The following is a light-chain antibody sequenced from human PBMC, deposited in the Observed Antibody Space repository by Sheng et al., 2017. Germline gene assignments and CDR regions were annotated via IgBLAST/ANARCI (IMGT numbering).Light chain of an antibody. CDR2: GAS. CDR1: QSISSW. J-gene: IGKJ3*01. CDR3: QQSYSTPFT. Sequence: DIQMTQSPSTLSASVGDRVTITCRASQSISSWLAWYQQKPGKAPKLLINGASSLQSGVPSRFNGSGSGTDFTLTISSLPPEDFATYYCQQSYSTPFTFGPGTKVDIK. V-gene: IGKV1-39*01.